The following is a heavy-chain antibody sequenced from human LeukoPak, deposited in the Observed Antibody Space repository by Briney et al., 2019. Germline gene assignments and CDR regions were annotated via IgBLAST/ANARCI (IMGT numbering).Heavy chain of an antibody. V-gene: IGHV5-51*01. CDR3: ARRGDYYDSSGYWGGFDY. J-gene: IGHJ4*02. CDR1: GYSFTSYW. Sequence: GESLKISCKGSGYSFTSYWIGWLRQMPGKGLEWMGIIYPGDSDTRYSPSFQGQVTISADKSISTAYLQWSSLKASDTATYYCARRGDYYDSSGYWGGFDYWGQGTLVTVSS. CDR2: IYPGDSDT. D-gene: IGHD3-22*01.